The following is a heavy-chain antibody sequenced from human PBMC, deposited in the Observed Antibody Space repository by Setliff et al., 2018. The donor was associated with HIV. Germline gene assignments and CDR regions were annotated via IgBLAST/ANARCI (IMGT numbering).Heavy chain of an antibody. CDR1: GGSFSGHY. D-gene: IGHD6-13*01. V-gene: IGHV4-34*01. CDR3: ARGHSSSWRRLWGY. J-gene: IGHJ4*02. CDR2: INHSGST. Sequence: SETLSLTCAVYGGSFSGHYWTWIRQPPGKGLEWIGYINHSGSTNYNPSLKSRVTISVDTSKNQFSLKLNSVTAADTAVYYCARGHSSSWRRLWGYWGQGTQVTVS.